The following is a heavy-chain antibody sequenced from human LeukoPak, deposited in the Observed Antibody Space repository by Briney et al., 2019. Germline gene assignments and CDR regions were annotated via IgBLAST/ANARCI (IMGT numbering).Heavy chain of an antibody. CDR1: GFSVSGNY. CDR2: ISGSGGST. D-gene: IGHD3-3*01. CDR3: AKDRDFWSGPFDY. Sequence: GGSLRLSCAASGFSVSGNYMTWVRQAPGKGLEWVSAISGSGGSTYYADSVKGRFTISRDNSKNTLYLQMNSLRAEDTAVYYCAKDRDFWSGPFDYWGQGTLVTVSS. J-gene: IGHJ4*02. V-gene: IGHV3-23*01.